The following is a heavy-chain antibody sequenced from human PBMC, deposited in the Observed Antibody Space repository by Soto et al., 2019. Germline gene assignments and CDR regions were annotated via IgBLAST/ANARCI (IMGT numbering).Heavy chain of an antibody. J-gene: IGHJ4*02. CDR2: ISYSGST. Sequence: QVQLRESGPGLVKPSQTLSLTCTVSGGSISSGNYYWSWTRQPPGKGLEWIGFISYSGSTYYSTSLKSRVTISVDTSKSQFSLNLSFVTAADTSVYYCATMGTPATGLYFFDYWGQGSLVTVSS. CDR3: ATMGTPATGLYFFDY. CDR1: GGSISSGNYY. D-gene: IGHD2-15*01. V-gene: IGHV4-30-4*01.